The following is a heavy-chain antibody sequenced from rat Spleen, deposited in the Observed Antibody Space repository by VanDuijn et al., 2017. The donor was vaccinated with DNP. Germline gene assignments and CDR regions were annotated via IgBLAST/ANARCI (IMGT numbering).Heavy chain of an antibody. CDR3: ARWVWYFDY. J-gene: IGHJ2*01. V-gene: IGHV3-1*01. CDR1: GYPIISNY. Sequence: EVQLQESGPGLVKPSQSLSLTCSVTGYPIISNYWGWIRKFPGNKMEWIGHISFSGSPNYNPSLRSRISITRDTSKNLFFLHLDSVTTEDTATYYCARWVWYFDYWGQGVMVTVSS. CDR2: ISFSGSP.